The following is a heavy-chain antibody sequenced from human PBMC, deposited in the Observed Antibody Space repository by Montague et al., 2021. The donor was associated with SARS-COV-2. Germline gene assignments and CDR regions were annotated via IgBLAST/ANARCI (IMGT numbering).Heavy chain of an antibody. CDR3: AGAFGSSFDF. CDR1: FGSVKNYF. V-gene: IGHV4-4*07. Sequence: SETLSLTCTVSFGSVKNYFWSWIRQPVGEGLEWIGRIFVTGGTKYTPSLKSRVTMSLDTSKNQFSLKLRSVTAADTAIYYCAGAFGSSFDFWGQGILVAVSS. CDR2: IFVTGGT. D-gene: IGHD6-13*01. J-gene: IGHJ4*02.